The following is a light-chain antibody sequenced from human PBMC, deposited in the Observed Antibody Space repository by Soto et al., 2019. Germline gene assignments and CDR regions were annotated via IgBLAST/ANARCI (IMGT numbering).Light chain of an antibody. CDR3: ISYTSSSTRV. Sequence: QSALTQPASVSGSHGQSITISCTGTSSDVGGYNYVSWYQQHPGKAPKLMIYDVSNRPSGVSNRFSVSKSGNTASLTISGLQAEDEADYYCISYTSSSTRVFGGGTKLTVL. V-gene: IGLV2-14*01. J-gene: IGLJ3*02. CDR2: DVS. CDR1: SSDVGGYNY.